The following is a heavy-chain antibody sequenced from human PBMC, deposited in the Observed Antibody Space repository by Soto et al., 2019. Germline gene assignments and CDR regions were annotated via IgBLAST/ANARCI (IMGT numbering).Heavy chain of an antibody. Sequence: SETLSLTCTVSGYSISSGYYWGWIRQPPGKGLEWIGSIYHSGSTYYNPSIKSRVTISVDTSKNQFSLKLSSVTAADTAVYYCASSTYVWGSYRYYGMDVWGQGTTVTVSS. CDR3: ASSTYVWGSYRYYGMDV. CDR2: IYHSGST. D-gene: IGHD3-16*02. CDR1: GYSISSGYY. V-gene: IGHV4-38-2*02. J-gene: IGHJ6*02.